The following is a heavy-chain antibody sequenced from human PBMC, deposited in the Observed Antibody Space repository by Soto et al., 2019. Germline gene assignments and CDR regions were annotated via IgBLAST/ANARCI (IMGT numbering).Heavy chain of an antibody. D-gene: IGHD3-3*01. CDR3: AREIERLLGY. Sequence: PGGSLRLSCAASGFTFSSYAMTWVRQAPGKGLEWVSSISGSGVSTYYADSVKGRFTISRDNSKNTLYLQMNSLRAEDTAVYYCAREIERLLGYWGQGTLVTVSS. V-gene: IGHV3-23*01. CDR1: GFTFSSYA. CDR2: ISGSGVST. J-gene: IGHJ4*02.